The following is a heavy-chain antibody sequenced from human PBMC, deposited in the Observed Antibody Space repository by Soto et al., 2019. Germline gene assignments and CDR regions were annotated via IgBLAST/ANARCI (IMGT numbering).Heavy chain of an antibody. J-gene: IGHJ5*02. Sequence: QINLIESGPTLVKPTQTLTLTCTFSGFSLSTSGAAVGWVRQPPGRALEWLALIYWYGDKRYNASLGNRLTITKATSMNQVVLTLTNVDPADTATYYCAHRATMTIFGLIIDNGIWFDPWGQGTRVIVSS. CDR2: IYWYGDK. V-gene: IGHV2-5*01. D-gene: IGHD3-3*01. CDR3: AHRATMTIFGLIIDNGIWFDP. CDR1: GFSLSTSGAA.